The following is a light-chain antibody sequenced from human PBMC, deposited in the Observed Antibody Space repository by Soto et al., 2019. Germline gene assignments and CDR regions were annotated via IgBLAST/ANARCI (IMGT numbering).Light chain of an antibody. Sequence: SYELTQPPSVSVAPGKTARISCGRNNIGTKSVHWYQQKPGQPPVLVIYYDSDRPSGVPERLSGSNAGNTATLTVSGLQADDEADYYCSSYAGSNNFYVFGTGTKLTVL. CDR3: SSYAGSNNFYV. CDR1: NIGTKS. J-gene: IGLJ1*01. CDR2: YDS. V-gene: IGLV3-21*01.